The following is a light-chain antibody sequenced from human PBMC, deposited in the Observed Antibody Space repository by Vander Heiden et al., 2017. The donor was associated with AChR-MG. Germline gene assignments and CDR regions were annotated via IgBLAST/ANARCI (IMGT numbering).Light chain of an antibody. CDR3: CSYAGSSFYV. CDR1: SSDVGSYNL. V-gene: IGLV2-23*02. CDR2: EVS. J-gene: IGLJ1*01. Sequence: SALTQPASVSGSPRQSITISCTGTSSDVGSYNLVSWYQQHPGKAPRLMIYEVSRRHSGVSDRFSGSKSGNTASLTISGLQAEDEADYYCCSYAGSSFYVFGTGTKVTVL.